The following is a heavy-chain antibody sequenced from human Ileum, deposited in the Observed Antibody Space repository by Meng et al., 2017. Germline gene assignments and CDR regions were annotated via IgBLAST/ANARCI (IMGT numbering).Heavy chain of an antibody. Sequence: QVQLQESGPRLVKPSQTLSPTWTFSGGAISSGVYYWSWFRQSPGKGPEWIGYIYSNGNTYSNPSLRGRLMISIDTSKNQFSLKLRSVTAADTDVYYCARAPKYCTNAVCSRPLDSWGQGTLVTVSS. CDR2: IYSNGNT. D-gene: IGHD2-8*01. V-gene: IGHV4-30-4*01. J-gene: IGHJ4*02. CDR1: GGAISSGVYY. CDR3: ARAPKYCTNAVCSRPLDS.